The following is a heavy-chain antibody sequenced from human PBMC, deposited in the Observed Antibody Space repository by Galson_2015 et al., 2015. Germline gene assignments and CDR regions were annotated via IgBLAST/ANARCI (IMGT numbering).Heavy chain of an antibody. V-gene: IGHV3-53*01. Sequence: SLRLSCAASGFTVSNNYMSWVRQAPGKGLEWVSVIYSGGSTYYADSVKGRFTISRDNSKNTLYLQMNSLRAEDTAVYYCARGVEDYYYGMDVWGQGTTVTVSS. D-gene: IGHD3-10*01. CDR3: ARGVEDYYYGMDV. CDR1: GFTVSNNY. CDR2: IYSGGST. J-gene: IGHJ6*02.